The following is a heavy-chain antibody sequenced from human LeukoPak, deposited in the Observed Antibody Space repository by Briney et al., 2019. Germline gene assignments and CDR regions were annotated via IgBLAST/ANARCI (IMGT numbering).Heavy chain of an antibody. Sequence: SETLSLTCTVSGGSISSGDYYWNWIRQPPGKGLEWIGYIYYSGSTYYNPSLKSRVMISLDMSKNHFSLKLSSVTAADTAVYYCVRDYYYYYAMDVWGQGTTVTVSS. CDR1: GGSISSGDYY. CDR2: IYYSGST. CDR3: VRDYYYYYAMDV. V-gene: IGHV4-30-4*01. J-gene: IGHJ6*02.